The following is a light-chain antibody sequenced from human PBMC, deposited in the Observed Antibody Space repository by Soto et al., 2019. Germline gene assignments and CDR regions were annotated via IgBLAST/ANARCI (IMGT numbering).Light chain of an antibody. V-gene: IGKV3-15*01. Sequence: EIVLTQSPGTLSLSPGERATLSCRASQSVSSSYLAWYQQKPGQAPRLLIYGASTRATGIPARFSGSGSATEFTLTISSLQSEDFAVYYCQQDNNWPLTFGGGTKVDIK. J-gene: IGKJ4*01. CDR1: QSVSSSY. CDR2: GAS. CDR3: QQDNNWPLT.